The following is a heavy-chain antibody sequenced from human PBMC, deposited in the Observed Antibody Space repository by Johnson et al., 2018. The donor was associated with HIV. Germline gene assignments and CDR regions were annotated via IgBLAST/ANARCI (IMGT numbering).Heavy chain of an antibody. CDR2: IWYDGSNK. D-gene: IGHD3-22*01. CDR3: AKGGADYSDSRGYSANDALDI. V-gene: IGHV3-33*06. J-gene: IGHJ3*02. CDR1: GFTFSSYG. Sequence: QVQLVESGGGVVQPGRSLRLSCAASGFTFSSYGMHWVRQAPGKGLEWVAVIWYDGSNKYYADSVKGRFTISRDNSKNTLYLQMNSLRAEATAVYYCAKGGADYSDSRGYSANDALDIWGQGTMVTVSS.